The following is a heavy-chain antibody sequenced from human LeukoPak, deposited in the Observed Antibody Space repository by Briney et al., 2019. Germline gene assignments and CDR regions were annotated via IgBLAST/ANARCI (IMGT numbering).Heavy chain of an antibody. Sequence: SVKVSCKASGYTFTSYDINWVRQAPGQGLEWMGGIIPIFGTANYAQKFQGRVTITADESTSTAYMELSSLRSEDTAVYYCARDEPYYYGSGRALTYWGQGTLVTVSS. CDR1: GYTFTSYD. V-gene: IGHV1-69*13. D-gene: IGHD3-10*01. CDR3: ARDEPYYYGSGRALTY. CDR2: IIPIFGTA. J-gene: IGHJ4*02.